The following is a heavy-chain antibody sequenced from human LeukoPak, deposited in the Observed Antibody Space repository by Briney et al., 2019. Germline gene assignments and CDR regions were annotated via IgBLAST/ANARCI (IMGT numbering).Heavy chain of an antibody. CDR2: IYYSGST. D-gene: IGHD5-18*01. V-gene: IGHV4-39*01. Sequence: SETLSLTCTVSGGSISSSIYYWGWIRQPPRKGLEWIGSIYYSGSTYYNPSLKSRVTISVDTSKNQFSLKLSSVTAADTAVYYCARRGYSYGPPDYWGQGTLVTVSS. CDR1: GGSISSSIYY. CDR3: ARRGYSYGPPDY. J-gene: IGHJ4*02.